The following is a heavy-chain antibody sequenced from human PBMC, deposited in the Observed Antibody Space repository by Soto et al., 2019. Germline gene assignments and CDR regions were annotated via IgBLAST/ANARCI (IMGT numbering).Heavy chain of an antibody. D-gene: IGHD3-10*01. CDR2: INAGNGNT. CDR3: ARVPSIRDSTMVRGVHNWFDP. V-gene: IGHV1-3*01. Sequence: QVQLVQSGAEVKKPGASVKVSCKASGYTFTSYAMHWVRQAPGQRLEWMGWINAGNGNTKYSQKFQGRVTITRDTSASTAYMELSSLRSEDTAVYYCARVPSIRDSTMVRGVHNWFDPWGQGTLVTVSS. J-gene: IGHJ5*02. CDR1: GYTFTSYA.